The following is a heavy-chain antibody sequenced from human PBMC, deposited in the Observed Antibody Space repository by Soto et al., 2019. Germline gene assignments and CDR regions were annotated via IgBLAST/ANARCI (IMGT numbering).Heavy chain of an antibody. CDR2: IYHSGST. Sequence: SETLSLTCAVSGGSISSGGYSWSWIRQPPGKGLEWIGYIYHSGSTYYNPSLKSRVTISVDRSKNQFSLKLSSVTAADTAVYYFASREPRSFHYWGQGTLVT. CDR3: ASREPRSFHY. V-gene: IGHV4-30-2*01. CDR1: GGSISSGGYS. D-gene: IGHD3-16*01. J-gene: IGHJ4*02.